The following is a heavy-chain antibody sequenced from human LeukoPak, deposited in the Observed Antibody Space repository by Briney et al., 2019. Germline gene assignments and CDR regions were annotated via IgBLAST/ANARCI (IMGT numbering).Heavy chain of an antibody. D-gene: IGHD5-18*01. CDR2: ISSSGSTI. CDR1: GFTFSDYH. Sequence: GGSLRLSCAASGFTFSDYHMSWIRQAPGKGLEWVSYISSSGSTIYYADSVKGRFTISRDNAKNSLYLQMNSLRAEDTAVYYCAREGYSYGPPNAFDIWGQGTMVTVSS. CDR3: AREGYSYGPPNAFDI. V-gene: IGHV3-11*04. J-gene: IGHJ3*02.